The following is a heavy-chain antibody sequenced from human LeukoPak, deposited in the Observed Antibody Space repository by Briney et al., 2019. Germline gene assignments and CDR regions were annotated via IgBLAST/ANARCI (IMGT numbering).Heavy chain of an antibody. CDR3: ARAGSGSSPSDY. CDR1: GFTVSSSY. CDR2: TYSGGSI. D-gene: IGHD3-10*01. V-gene: IGHV3-53*01. Sequence: GGSLRLSCAASGFTVSSSYMSWVRQAPGKGLEWVSVTYSGGSIYYADSVKGRFTISRDNSKNTVYLQMNSLRAEDTAVYYCARAGSGSSPSDYWGQGTLVTVSS. J-gene: IGHJ4*02.